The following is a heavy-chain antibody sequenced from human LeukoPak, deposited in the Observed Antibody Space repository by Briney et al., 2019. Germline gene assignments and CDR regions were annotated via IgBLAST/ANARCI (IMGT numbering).Heavy chain of an antibody. V-gene: IGHV3-49*03. CDR2: IRSKAYGGTT. J-gene: IGHJ5*02. Sequence: GGSLRLSCTASGFSFGDYALSWFRQAPGKGLEWVSFIRSKAYGGTTEYAASVKGRFTISRDDSKSIAYLQMNSLKTDDTAVYYCTRSDLIVGARNWFDPWGQGTLVSVSS. D-gene: IGHD1-26*01. CDR3: TRSDLIVGARNWFDP. CDR1: GFSFGDYA.